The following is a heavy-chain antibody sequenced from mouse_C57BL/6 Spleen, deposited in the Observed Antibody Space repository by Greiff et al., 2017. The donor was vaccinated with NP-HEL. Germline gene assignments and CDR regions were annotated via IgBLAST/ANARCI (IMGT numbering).Heavy chain of an antibody. CDR3: ARSYYGNYLYYFDY. Sequence: QVQLKQPGAELVKPGASVKMSCKASGYTFTSYWITWVKQRPGQGLEWIGDIYPGSGSTNYNEKFKSKATLTVDTSSSTAYMQLSSLTSEDSAVYYCARSYYGNYLYYFDYWGQGTTLTVSS. V-gene: IGHV1-55*01. CDR1: GYTFTSYW. J-gene: IGHJ2*01. D-gene: IGHD2-10*01. CDR2: IYPGSGST.